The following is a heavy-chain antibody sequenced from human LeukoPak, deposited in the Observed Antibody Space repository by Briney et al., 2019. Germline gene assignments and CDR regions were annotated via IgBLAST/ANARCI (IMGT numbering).Heavy chain of an antibody. V-gene: IGHV3-7*01. CDR2: IDQDGSEK. Sequence: GGSLRLSCAASGFTFSSYWMSWVRQVPGKGLEWVANIDQDGSEKYYVDSVKGRFTISRDNAKNSLYLQMNSLRAEDTAVYYCARGELGYCSGGSCSRTEHDAFDIWGQGTMVTVSS. CDR3: ARGELGYCSGGSCSRTEHDAFDI. J-gene: IGHJ3*02. D-gene: IGHD2-15*01. CDR1: GFTFSSYW.